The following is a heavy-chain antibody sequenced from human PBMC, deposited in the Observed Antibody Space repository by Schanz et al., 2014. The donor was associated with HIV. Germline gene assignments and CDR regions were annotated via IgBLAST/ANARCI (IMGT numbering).Heavy chain of an antibody. V-gene: IGHV4-30-4*08. Sequence: QVQLQESGPGLVKPSETLSLTCTVSGGSIISGDYYWTWIRQSPGKGLEWIAEVNHSGDTNYNPSLKSRGTITGETAKNQFSRKLDSVTAADTAVYYCARAKWPPRSRHFDFWGQGNLVTVSS. J-gene: IGHJ4*02. CDR3: ARAKWPPRSRHFDF. D-gene: IGHD6-13*01. CDR1: GGSIISGDYY. CDR2: VNHSGDT.